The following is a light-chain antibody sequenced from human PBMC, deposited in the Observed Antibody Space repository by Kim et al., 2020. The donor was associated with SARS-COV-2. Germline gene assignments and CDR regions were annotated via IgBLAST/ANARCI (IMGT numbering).Light chain of an antibody. Sequence: SPGERATLSCRASQSVSSSYLAWYQQKPGQAPRLLIYGASSRAAGIPDRFSGSGSGTDFTLTISRLEPEDFAVYYCQQYCSSPATFGQGTKVNIK. V-gene: IGKV3-20*01. CDR3: QQYCSSPAT. CDR1: QSVSSSY. J-gene: IGKJ1*01. CDR2: GAS.